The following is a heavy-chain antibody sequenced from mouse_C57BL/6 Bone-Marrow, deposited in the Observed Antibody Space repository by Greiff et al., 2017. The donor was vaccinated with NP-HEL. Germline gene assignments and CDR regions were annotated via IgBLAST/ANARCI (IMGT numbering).Heavy chain of an antibody. J-gene: IGHJ4*01. V-gene: IGHV1-15*01. Sequence: VQLQESGAELVRPGASVTLSCKASGYTFTDYEMHWVKQTPVHGLEWIGAIDPETGGTAYNQKFKGKAILTADKSSSTAYMELRSLTSEDSAVYYCTRVVTTWRDYYYAMDYWGQGTSVTVSS. CDR3: TRVVTTWRDYYYAMDY. CDR2: IDPETGGT. CDR1: GYTFTDYE. D-gene: IGHD2-5*01.